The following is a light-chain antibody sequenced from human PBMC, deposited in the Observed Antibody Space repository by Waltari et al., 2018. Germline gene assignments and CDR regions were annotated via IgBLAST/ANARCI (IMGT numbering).Light chain of an antibody. CDR2: EST. CDR3: QVWDDTRDQPV. V-gene: IGLV3-21*03. Sequence: SYVLTQPPSVSVAPGKTARISCAGQNIRDKTVYWYQQKPGQAPVVVIYESTVRPSGLPARVSGSDPATLTMARVEAGDEADYYCQVWDDTRDQPVFGGGTRLTVL. CDR1: NIRDKT. J-gene: IGLJ2*01.